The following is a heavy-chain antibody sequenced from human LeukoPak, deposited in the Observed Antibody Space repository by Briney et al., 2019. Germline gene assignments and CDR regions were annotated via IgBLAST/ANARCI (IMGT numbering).Heavy chain of an antibody. V-gene: IGHV4-34*01. CDR1: GGSFSGYY. D-gene: IGHD3-10*01. J-gene: IGHJ4*02. CDR3: ARGRGDFDY. Sequence: PSETLSLTCAVYGGSFSGYYWSWIRQPPGKGLEWIGEINHSGGTNYNPSLKSRVTISVDTSKNQFSRKLSSVTAADTAVYYCARGRGDFDYWGQGTLVTVSS. CDR2: INHSGGT.